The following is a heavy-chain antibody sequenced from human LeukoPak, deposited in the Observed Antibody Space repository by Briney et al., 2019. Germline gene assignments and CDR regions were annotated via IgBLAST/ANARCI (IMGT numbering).Heavy chain of an antibody. V-gene: IGHV3-30*04. CDR1: GFTFSSYA. D-gene: IGHD6-13*01. J-gene: IGHJ4*02. CDR2: ISYDGSNK. CDR3: ARDLWAAAGNLDY. Sequence: GGSLRLSCAASGFTFSSYAMHWVRQAPGKGLEWVAVISYDGSNKYYADSVKGRFTISRDNSKNTLYLQMNSLRAEDTAVYYCARDLWAAAGNLDYWGQGILVTVSS.